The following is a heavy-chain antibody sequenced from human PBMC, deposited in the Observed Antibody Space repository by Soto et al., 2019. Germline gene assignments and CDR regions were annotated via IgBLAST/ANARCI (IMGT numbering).Heavy chain of an antibody. CDR2: INAGNGNT. CDR1: GYTFTSYA. CDR3: ARDGVITYYDFWSGFGF. V-gene: IGHV1-3*01. D-gene: IGHD3-3*01. Sequence: GASVKVSCKASGYTFTSYAMHWVRQAPGQRLEWMGWINAGNGNTKYSQKFQGRVTITRDTSASTAYMELSSLRSEDTAVYYCARDGVITYYDFWSGFGFWGQGTLVTVSS. J-gene: IGHJ4*02.